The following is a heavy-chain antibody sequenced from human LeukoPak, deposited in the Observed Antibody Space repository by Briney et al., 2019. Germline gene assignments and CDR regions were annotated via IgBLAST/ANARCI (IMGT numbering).Heavy chain of an antibody. V-gene: IGHV4-4*07. Sequence: PSETLSLTCTVSGGSVTGHYWSWIRQPAGKGLEWIGRMHTSGSTNYNPPLKSRVTTSVDTSKNQFSLKLSSVTAADTAVYYCAREDYGSGMRGAFHIWGQGTMVTVSS. J-gene: IGHJ3*02. CDR2: MHTSGST. CDR3: AREDYGSGMRGAFHI. CDR1: GGSVTGHY. D-gene: IGHD3-10*01.